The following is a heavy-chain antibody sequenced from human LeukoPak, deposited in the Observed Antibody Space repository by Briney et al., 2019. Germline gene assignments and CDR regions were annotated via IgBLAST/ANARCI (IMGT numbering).Heavy chain of an antibody. D-gene: IGHD2-15*01. J-gene: IGHJ5*02. CDR2: INPNSGGT. CDR1: GYTFTGYY. V-gene: IGHV1-2*02. CDR3: ARSHTRNGFCGGGRCYPAVWWFDP. Sequence: ASVKVSCKASGYTFTGYYMHWVRQAPGQGLEWMGWINPNSGGTNYAQKFQGRVTMTRDTSISTAYMELSSLRSEDTAVYYCARSHTRNGFCGGGRCYPAVWWFDPWGQGTLVTVSS.